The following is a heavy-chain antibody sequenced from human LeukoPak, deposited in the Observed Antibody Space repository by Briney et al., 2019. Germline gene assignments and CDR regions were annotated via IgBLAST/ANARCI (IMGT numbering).Heavy chain of an antibody. Sequence: PSETLSLTCAVYGGSLSGYQWSRIRQTPGKGVERIWESNHSGSTNYDPSVKSRDTISVDTSKNQFSLKLASVTAADTVVYYCARTHVRLLYAIGDSYYYMGVWGKGTTVTVSS. D-gene: IGHD2-8*01. CDR2: SNHSGST. CDR3: ARTHVRLLYAIGDSYYYMGV. J-gene: IGHJ6*03. CDR1: GGSLSGYQ. V-gene: IGHV4-34*01.